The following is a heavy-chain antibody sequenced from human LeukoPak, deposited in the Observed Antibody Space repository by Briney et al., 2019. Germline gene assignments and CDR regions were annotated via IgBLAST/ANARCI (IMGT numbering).Heavy chain of an antibody. D-gene: IGHD3-22*01. CDR3: ATARQYYYDSSGHPYFDY. Sequence: ASVKVSCKVSGYTLTELSMHWVRQAPGKGLEWMGGFHSEDGETIYAQKFQGRVTMTEDTSTDTAYMELSSLRSEDTAVYYCATARQYYYDSSGHPYFDYWGQGTLVTVSS. V-gene: IGHV1-24*01. CDR1: GYTLTELS. J-gene: IGHJ4*02. CDR2: FHSEDGET.